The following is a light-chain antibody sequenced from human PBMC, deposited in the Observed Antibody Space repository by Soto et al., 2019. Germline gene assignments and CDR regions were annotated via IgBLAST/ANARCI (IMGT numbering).Light chain of an antibody. Sequence: QSALAQPASLSGSPGQSITTSCTGTSSDIGAYDYVSWFQQHPGKAPKLMISEVNNWPSGVSNRFSGSKSGNTAYLTISGLQVEDEAEYFCLSFTTTSTHVFGTGTKATVL. CDR2: EVN. CDR3: LSFTTTSTHV. J-gene: IGLJ1*01. CDR1: SSDIGAYDY. V-gene: IGLV2-14*01.